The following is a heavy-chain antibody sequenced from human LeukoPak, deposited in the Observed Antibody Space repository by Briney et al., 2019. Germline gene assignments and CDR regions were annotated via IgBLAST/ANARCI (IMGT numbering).Heavy chain of an antibody. V-gene: IGHV3-30*01. CDR1: GFTFSSYA. D-gene: IGHD5-18*01. J-gene: IGHJ4*02. CDR3: ARLRAPGGYSYGPFDY. CDR2: ISYDGSNK. Sequence: AWESLRLSCSASGFTFSSYAMHWVRQAPGKGLEWVAVISYDGSNKYYADSVKDRFTISTHNSKNTRYRQINSRGAEDTAVYYCARLRAPGGYSYGPFDYWGQGTLVTVSS.